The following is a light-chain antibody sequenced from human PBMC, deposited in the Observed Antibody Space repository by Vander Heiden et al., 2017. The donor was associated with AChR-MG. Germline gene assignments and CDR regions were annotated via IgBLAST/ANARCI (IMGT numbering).Light chain of an antibody. CDR1: QSILYNSNNKNY. CDR3: QQYYSSPDVT. V-gene: IGKV4-1*01. J-gene: IGKJ3*01. CDR2: WAS. Sequence: DIVMTQSPDSLAVSLGERATINCKSSQSILYNSNNKNYLAWYQQKPGQPPKLLIYWASTRESGVPDRFSGSGSVTDFTLTISSLQAEDVAVYYCQQYYSSPDVTFGPGTKVNIK.